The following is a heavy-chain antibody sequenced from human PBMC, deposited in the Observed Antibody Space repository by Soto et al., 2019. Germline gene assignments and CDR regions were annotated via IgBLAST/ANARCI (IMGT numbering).Heavy chain of an antibody. V-gene: IGHV1-18*01. Sequence: ASVKVSCKASGYTFTSYGISWVRQAPGQGLEWKGWISAYNGNTNYAQKLQGRVTMTTDTSTSTAYMELRSLRSDDTAVYYCAREVYSSSWYAGWFDPWGQGTLVTVSS. CDR2: ISAYNGNT. J-gene: IGHJ5*02. D-gene: IGHD6-13*01. CDR3: AREVYSSSWYAGWFDP. CDR1: GYTFTSYG.